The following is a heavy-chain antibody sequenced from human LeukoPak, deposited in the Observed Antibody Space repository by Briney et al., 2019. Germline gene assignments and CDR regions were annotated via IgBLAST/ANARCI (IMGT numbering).Heavy chain of an antibody. J-gene: IGHJ5*02. CDR2: IYYSGST. CDR3: ARSPRVPLRRYCSSTSCYEWGFDP. CDR1: GGSISSGGYY. D-gene: IGHD2-2*01. Sequence: SETLSLTCTVSGGSISSGGYYWSWIRQHPGKGLEWIGYIYYSGSTYYNPSLKSRVTISVDTSKNQFSLKLSSVTAADTAVYYCARSPRVPLRRYCSSTSCYEWGFDPWGQGTLVTVSP. V-gene: IGHV4-31*03.